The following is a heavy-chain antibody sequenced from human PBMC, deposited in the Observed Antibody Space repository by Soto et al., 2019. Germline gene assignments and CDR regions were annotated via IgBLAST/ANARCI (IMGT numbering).Heavy chain of an antibody. V-gene: IGHV3-11*01. D-gene: IGHD3-10*01. CDR2: ISSSGSTI. Sequence: QVQLVESGGGLVKPGGSLRLSCAASGFTFSDYYMSWIRLAPGKGLEWVSYISSSGSTIYYADSVKGRFTISRDNAKNSLYLQMNSLRAEDTAVYYCARSPPLWRVFTYYFDYWGQGTLVTVSS. J-gene: IGHJ4*02. CDR1: GFTFSDYY. CDR3: ARSPPLWRVFTYYFDY.